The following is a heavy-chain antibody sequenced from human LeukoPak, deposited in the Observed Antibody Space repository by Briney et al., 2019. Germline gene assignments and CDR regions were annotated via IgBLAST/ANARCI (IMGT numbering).Heavy chain of an antibody. V-gene: IGHV4-39*02. Sequence: SETLSLTCTVSGGSISSSDYYWGWIRQPPGKGLEWIGSIYYSGSTYYNPSLKSRVTISVDTSKNHFSLRLSSVTAADTAMFCCARLTIAANAFDIWGQGTMVTVSS. CDR2: IYYSGST. CDR3: ARLTIAANAFDI. CDR1: GGSISSSDYY. J-gene: IGHJ3*02. D-gene: IGHD2-15*01.